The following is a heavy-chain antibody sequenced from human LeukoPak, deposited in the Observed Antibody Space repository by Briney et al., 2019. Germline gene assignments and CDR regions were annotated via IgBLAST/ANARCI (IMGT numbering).Heavy chain of an antibody. V-gene: IGHV4-38-2*02. D-gene: IGHD3-3*01. CDR3: ARVPHGETIFGVVLYWFDP. CDR2: IYHSGSA. CDR1: SYSISSGYY. Sequence: PSETLSLTCTVSSYSISSGYYWGWIRQPPGKGLEWIGSIYHSGSAYYNPSLKSRVTVSVDTSKNQFSLKLNSVTAADTAVYYCARVPHGETIFGVVLYWFDPWGQGTLLTVFS. J-gene: IGHJ5*02.